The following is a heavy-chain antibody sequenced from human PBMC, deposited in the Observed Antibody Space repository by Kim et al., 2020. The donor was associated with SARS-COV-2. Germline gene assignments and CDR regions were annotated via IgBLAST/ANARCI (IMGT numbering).Heavy chain of an antibody. CDR1: GGSISSSSYY. CDR3: ARQLEDTLYYYYYMDV. J-gene: IGHJ6*03. D-gene: IGHD1-1*01. CDR2: IYYSGST. V-gene: IGHV4-39*01. Sequence: SETLSLTCTVSGGSISSSSYYWGWIRQPPGKGLEWIGSIYYSGSTYYNPSLKSRVTISVDTSKNQFSLKLSSVTAADTAVYYCARQLEDTLYYYYYMDVWGKGTTVTVSS.